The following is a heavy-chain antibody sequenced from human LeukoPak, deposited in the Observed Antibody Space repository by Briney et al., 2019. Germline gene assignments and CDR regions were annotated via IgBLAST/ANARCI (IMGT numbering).Heavy chain of an antibody. CDR2: ISYDGSNK. CDR3: VKSAGKDGYRDVFDI. D-gene: IGHD5-24*01. CDR1: GFTFSSYA. Sequence: PGRSLRLSCAASGFTFSSYAMHWVRQAPGKGLEWVAVISYDGSNKYYADSVKGLFTISRDISKNTLYLQMNSLRAEDTAVYHCVKSAGKDGYRDVFDIWGQGTVVTVSS. J-gene: IGHJ3*02. V-gene: IGHV3-30-3*01.